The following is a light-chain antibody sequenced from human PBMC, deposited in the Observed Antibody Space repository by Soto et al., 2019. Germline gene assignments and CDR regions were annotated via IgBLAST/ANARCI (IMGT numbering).Light chain of an antibody. CDR1: STDVDGYDY. CDR2: DVN. V-gene: IGLV2-14*03. Sequence: QSVLTQPASVSGSPGQSITISCTGASTDVDGYDYVSWYQQHPGQAPKLMIYDVNNRPSGVSYRFSGSKSGDTASLTISGLQAEDDADYYCSSYTSSAPFCVFGTGTKVTVL. CDR3: SSYTSSAPFCV. J-gene: IGLJ1*01.